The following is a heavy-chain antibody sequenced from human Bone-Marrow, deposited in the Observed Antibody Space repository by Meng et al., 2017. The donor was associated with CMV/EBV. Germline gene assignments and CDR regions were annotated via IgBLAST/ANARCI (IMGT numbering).Heavy chain of an antibody. J-gene: IGHJ6*02. CDR3: AKDLNWYYPYNYYGMDV. D-gene: IGHD1-7*01. CDR2: IWYDGSNK. Sequence: GGSLRLSCAASGFTFSSYGMHWVRQAPGKGLEWVAVIWYDGSNKYYADSVKGRFTISRDNSKNTLYLQMNSLRAEDTAVYYCAKDLNWYYPYNYYGMDVWGQGTTVTVSS. V-gene: IGHV3-33*06. CDR1: GFTFSSYG.